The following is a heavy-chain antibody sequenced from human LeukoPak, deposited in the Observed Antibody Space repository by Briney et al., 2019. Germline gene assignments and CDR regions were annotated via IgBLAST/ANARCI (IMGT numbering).Heavy chain of an antibody. J-gene: IGHJ3*02. CDR1: GFTFSSYA. D-gene: IGHD5-24*01. V-gene: IGHV3-30-3*01. CDR3: ARESFRLHGPDI. Sequence: GRSLRLSCAASGFTFSSYAMHWVRQAPGKGLEWVAVISYDGSNKYYADSVKGRFTISRDNSKNTLYLQMNSLRAEDTSVYYCARESFRLHGPDIWGQGTMVTVSS. CDR2: ISYDGSNK.